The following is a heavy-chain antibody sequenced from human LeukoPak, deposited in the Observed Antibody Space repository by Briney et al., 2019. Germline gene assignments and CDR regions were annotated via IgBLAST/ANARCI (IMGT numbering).Heavy chain of an antibody. J-gene: IGHJ5*02. Sequence: GALRLSCAASGFTFSSYSMNWVRQAPGKGLEWVSSISSSSSYIYYADSVKGRFTISRDNSKNALYLQINSLRAEDTAVYYCSKLGNDNVWGTYRDNWFDPWGQGTLVTVSS. CDR2: ISSSSSYI. V-gene: IGHV3-21*04. D-gene: IGHD3-16*02. CDR3: SKLGNDNVWGTYRDNWFDP. CDR1: GFTFSSYS.